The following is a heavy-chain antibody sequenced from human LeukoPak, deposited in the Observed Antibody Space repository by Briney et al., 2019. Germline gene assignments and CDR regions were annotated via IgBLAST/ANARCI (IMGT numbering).Heavy chain of an antibody. Sequence: ASVKVSCKASGYTFNGYYLHWVRQAPGQGLEWMGWINPNSGGTDYAQKFQGRVTMTRDTSISTAYMELSRLRSDDTAVYYCARWMTTVITPDYWGQGTLVTVSS. D-gene: IGHD4-11*01. J-gene: IGHJ4*02. V-gene: IGHV1-2*02. CDR2: INPNSGGT. CDR1: GYTFNGYY. CDR3: ARWMTTVITPDY.